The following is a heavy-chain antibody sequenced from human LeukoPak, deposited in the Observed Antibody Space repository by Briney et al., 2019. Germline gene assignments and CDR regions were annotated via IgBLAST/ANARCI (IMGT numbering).Heavy chain of an antibody. Sequence: GGSLRLSCAASGFTFSSYAMSWVRQAPGKGLEWVSAISGSGGSTYYADSVKGRFTISRDNSKNTLYLQMNSLRAEDTAVYYCAKETSYYDFWSGPPRDHDAFDIWGQGTMVTVSS. D-gene: IGHD3-3*01. J-gene: IGHJ3*02. CDR1: GFTFSSYA. V-gene: IGHV3-23*01. CDR2: ISGSGGST. CDR3: AKETSYYDFWSGPPRDHDAFDI.